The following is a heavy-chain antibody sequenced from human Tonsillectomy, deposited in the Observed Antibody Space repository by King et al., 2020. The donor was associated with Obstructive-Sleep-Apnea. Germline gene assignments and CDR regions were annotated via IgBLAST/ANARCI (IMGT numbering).Heavy chain of an antibody. CDR3: ARVQLGAFDI. CDR2: IYYSGST. J-gene: IGHJ3*02. V-gene: IGHV4-59*01. CDR1: GGSISSYY. D-gene: IGHD1-26*01. Sequence: QLQESGPGLVKPSETLSLTCTVSGGSISSYYWSWIRQPPGKGLEWIGYIYYSGSTNYNPSLKSRVTISVDTSKNQFSLKLSSVTAADTAVYYCARVQLGAFDIWGQGTMVTVSS.